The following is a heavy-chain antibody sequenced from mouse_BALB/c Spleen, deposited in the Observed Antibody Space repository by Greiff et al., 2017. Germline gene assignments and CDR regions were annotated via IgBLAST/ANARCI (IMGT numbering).Heavy chain of an antibody. V-gene: IGHV1-7*01. CDR2: INPSTGYT. J-gene: IGHJ3*01. Sequence: QVQLQQSGAELAKPGASVKMSCKASGYTFTSYWMHWVKQRPGQGLEWIGYINPSTGYTEYNQKFKDKATLTADKSSSTAYMQLSSLTSEDSAVYYCARPCDYDDPWFAYWGQGTLVTVSA. CDR1: GYTFTSYW. D-gene: IGHD2-4*01. CDR3: ARPCDYDDPWFAY.